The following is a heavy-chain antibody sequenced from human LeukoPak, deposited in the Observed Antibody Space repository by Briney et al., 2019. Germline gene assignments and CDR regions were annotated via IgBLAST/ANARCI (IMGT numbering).Heavy chain of an antibody. V-gene: IGHV3-30-3*01. Sequence: PGGSLRLSCAASGFTFSSYAMHWVRQAPGQGLEWVAVISYDASNKYYADSVKGRFTISRDNSKNTLYLQMNSLRAEDTAVYYCAREDDSRGDKIDYWGQGTLVTVSS. CDR2: ISYDASNK. CDR3: AREDDSRGDKIDY. CDR1: GFTFSSYA. J-gene: IGHJ4*02. D-gene: IGHD3-22*01.